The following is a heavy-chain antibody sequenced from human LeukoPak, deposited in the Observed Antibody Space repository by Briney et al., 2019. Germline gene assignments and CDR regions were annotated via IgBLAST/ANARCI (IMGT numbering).Heavy chain of an antibody. J-gene: IGHJ4*02. CDR1: VGSFSSYA. CDR2: IIPIFGTA. CDR3: AKVFNWNYGRYYFDY. Sequence: SVKVSCKASVGSFSSYAISLVRQAPGQGLEWMGGIIPIFGTANYAQKFQGRVTITADESTSTAYMELSSLRSEDTAVYSWAKVFNWNYGRYYFDYWGQGTLVTVSS. D-gene: IGHD1-7*01. V-gene: IGHV1-69*13.